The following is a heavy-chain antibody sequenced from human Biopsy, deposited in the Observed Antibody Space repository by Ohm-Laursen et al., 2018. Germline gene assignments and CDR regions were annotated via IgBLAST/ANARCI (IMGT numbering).Heavy chain of an antibody. D-gene: IGHD2-2*01. V-gene: IGHV1-8*01. CDR1: GYTFTSYD. J-gene: IGHJ4*02. Sequence: ASVKVSCKASGYTFTSYDINWVRQATGQGLEWMGWMNPNSGNTGYAQKFQGRVTMTRNTSISTAYMELSSLRSEDTAVYYCARVPSTTRSRDYWGLGTLVTVSS. CDR3: ARVPSTTRSRDY. CDR2: MNPNSGNT.